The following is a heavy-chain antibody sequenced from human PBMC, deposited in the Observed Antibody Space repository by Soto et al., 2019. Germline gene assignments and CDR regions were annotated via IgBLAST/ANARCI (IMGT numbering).Heavy chain of an antibody. V-gene: IGHV5-10-1*01. CDR1: GYIFTSYW. D-gene: IGHD6-6*01. J-gene: IGHJ6*02. Sequence: VESLKISCKGSGYIFTSYWISCFLQMPGKGLEWMGRIDPSDSYTNYSPSFQGHVTISADKSISTAYLQWSSLKASDTAMYYCARLSSSSYYYGMDVWGQGTTVTVSS. CDR3: ARLSSSSYYYGMDV. CDR2: IDPSDSYT.